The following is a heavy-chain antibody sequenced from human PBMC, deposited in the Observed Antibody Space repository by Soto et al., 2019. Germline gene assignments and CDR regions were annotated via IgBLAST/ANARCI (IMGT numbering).Heavy chain of an antibody. V-gene: IGHV1-69*01. CDR3: ARLTPHDAFDI. Sequence: YVKVSCKASGCTFSSYAIRWVRQAPGQGLEWMGGIIPIFGTANYAQKFQGRVTITADESTSTAYMELSSLRSEDTAVYYCARLTPHDAFDIWGQGTMVNVSS. J-gene: IGHJ3*02. CDR2: IIPIFGTA. CDR1: GCTFSSYA. D-gene: IGHD3-9*01.